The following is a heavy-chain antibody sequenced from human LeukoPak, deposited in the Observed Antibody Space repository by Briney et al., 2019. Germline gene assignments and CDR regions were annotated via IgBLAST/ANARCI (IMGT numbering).Heavy chain of an antibody. V-gene: IGHV3-21*01. CDR1: GFTFSSYS. Sequence: PGGSLRLSCAASGFTFSSYSMNWVRQAPGKGLEWVSTISSSSSYIYYADSVKGRFTISRDNAKNSLYLQTNSLRAEDTAVYYCARDHCSGGSCYSPGSYYYGMDVWGQGTTVTVSS. CDR3: ARDHCSGGSCYSPGSYYYGMDV. D-gene: IGHD2-15*01. CDR2: ISSSSSYI. J-gene: IGHJ6*02.